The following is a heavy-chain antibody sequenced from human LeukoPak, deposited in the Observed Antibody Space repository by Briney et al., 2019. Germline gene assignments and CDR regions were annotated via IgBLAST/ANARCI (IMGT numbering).Heavy chain of an antibody. J-gene: IGHJ5*02. Sequence: GGSLKLSCTASGFIFGTYSMNWVRQAPGKGLEWVSSISSSSNHMYYADSVKGRFTISRDDAKNSVYLQMNSLRAEDTAVYFCARDSTLFTGSGHNWFDPWGQGTLVSVSS. CDR2: ISSSSNHM. CDR3: ARDSTLFTGSGHNWFDP. CDR1: GFIFGTYS. V-gene: IGHV3-21*01. D-gene: IGHD3-9*01.